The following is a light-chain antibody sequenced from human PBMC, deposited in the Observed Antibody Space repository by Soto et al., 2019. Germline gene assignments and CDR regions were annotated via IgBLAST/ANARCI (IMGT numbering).Light chain of an antibody. V-gene: IGKV1-12*01. Sequence: DIQMTQSPSSVSASVGDRVTITCRASQGISIWLAWYQQKPGKAPKILIYSASNLQSGVPSRFSGSGSGTDFTLTISSLQPEDFATYYCQQANSLPLTFGGGTKVEIK. CDR2: SAS. CDR1: QGISIW. J-gene: IGKJ4*01. CDR3: QQANSLPLT.